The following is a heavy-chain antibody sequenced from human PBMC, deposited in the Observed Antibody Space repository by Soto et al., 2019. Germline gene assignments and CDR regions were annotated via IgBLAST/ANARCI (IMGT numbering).Heavy chain of an antibody. CDR2: IYYSGSA. Sequence: SETLSLTCTVSGASVTVINYYWTWIRQPPGKGLEWIGHIYYSGSANYNPSLKSRVTMSLDTSKNHFSLKLTSVTAADTAVYYCVRDVYYYYIKDVWGQGTTVTVSS. CDR1: GASVTVINYY. J-gene: IGHJ6*02. CDR3: VRDVYYYYIKDV. V-gene: IGHV4-61*03.